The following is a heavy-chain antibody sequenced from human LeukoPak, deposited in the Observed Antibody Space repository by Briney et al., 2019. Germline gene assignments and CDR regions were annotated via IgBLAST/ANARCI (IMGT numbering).Heavy chain of an antibody. CDR1: GFTFSIYG. J-gene: IGHJ4*02. D-gene: IGHD3-10*01. Sequence: PGGSLRLSCAASGFTFSIYGIHWVRRAPGEGLVWVAVISYDGGKRYYAHSAKGRFSISRDNTNSTLYLQMNNLRAEDTAAYYCAKAGSGYYYGSGSYLVDFWGQGTLVTVSS. CDR2: ISYDGGKR. V-gene: IGHV3-30*18. CDR3: AKAGSGYYYGSGSYLVDF.